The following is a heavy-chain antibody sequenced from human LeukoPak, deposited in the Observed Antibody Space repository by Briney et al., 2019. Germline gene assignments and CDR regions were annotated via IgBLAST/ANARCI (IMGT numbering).Heavy chain of an antibody. CDR1: AGSIASSTHL. CDR3: ARHRGSTGFFDF. J-gene: IGHJ4*02. Sequence: MPSETLSLACSVSAGSIASSTHLWGWIRQTPGEGLEWIGSVFFQNTYYNPSLQSRVSISVDTSKSQFSLDLRSVTGADTALYYRARHRGSTGFFDFWGRGIVVTVSP. D-gene: IGHD1-26*01. V-gene: IGHV4-39*01. CDR2: VFFQNT.